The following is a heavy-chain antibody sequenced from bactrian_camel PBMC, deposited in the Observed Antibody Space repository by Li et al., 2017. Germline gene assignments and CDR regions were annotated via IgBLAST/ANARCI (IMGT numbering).Heavy chain of an antibody. CDR2: IHLGLTP. J-gene: IGHJ4*01. D-gene: IGHD6*01. CDR1: GFTYPFSAHY. V-gene: IGHV3S53*01. CDR3: AIRRQRSCWSVAGLAVAYTH. Sequence: VQLVESGGGSVQAGGSLKLACVGTGFTYPFSAHYLGWFRQAPGKKREGVASIHLGLTPTYADFAQGRFTISLDNTENTLYLQMDSLKPEDAGMYYCAIRRQRSCWSVAGLAVAYTHRGQGTQVTVS.